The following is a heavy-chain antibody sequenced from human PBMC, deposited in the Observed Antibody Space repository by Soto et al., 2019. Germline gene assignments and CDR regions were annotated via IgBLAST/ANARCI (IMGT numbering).Heavy chain of an antibody. CDR2: INPNSGGT. D-gene: IGHD3-16*02. V-gene: IGHV1-2*04. Sequence: ASVKVSCKASGYTFTGYYMHWVRQAPGQGLEWMGWINPNSGGTNYAQKFQGWVTMARDTSIGTAYMELSRLRSDDTAVYYCARGYFDYVWGSYRPRWDAFDIWGQGTMVTVSS. J-gene: IGHJ3*02. CDR1: GYTFTGYY. CDR3: ARGYFDYVWGSYRPRWDAFDI.